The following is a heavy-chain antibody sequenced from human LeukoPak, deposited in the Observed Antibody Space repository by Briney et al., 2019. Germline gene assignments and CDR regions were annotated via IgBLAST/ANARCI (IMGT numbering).Heavy chain of an antibody. D-gene: IGHD2-15*01. Sequence: GGSLRLSCAASGFTFSSYWMHWVRQAPGKGLVWVARINTDGKITNYADSVTGRFTISRDNAKNTLYLQMNSLRAEDTAVYYCARDPLASAYCSGGSCYSAFDIWGQGTMVTVSS. J-gene: IGHJ3*02. CDR1: GFTFSSYW. V-gene: IGHV3-74*01. CDR3: ARDPLASAYCSGGSCYSAFDI. CDR2: INTDGKIT.